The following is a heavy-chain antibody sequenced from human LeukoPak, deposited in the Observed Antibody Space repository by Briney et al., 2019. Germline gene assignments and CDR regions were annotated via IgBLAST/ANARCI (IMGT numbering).Heavy chain of an antibody. V-gene: IGHV3-7*03. D-gene: IGHD3-10*01. Sequence: PGGSLRLSCAASGFTLSSYWMSWVRQAPGKGLEWVASIKEDGSEKYYVDSVKGRFTISRDNAKKSLYLHMNSLTAEDTAMYYCARDWVAGVPFDAFDIWGQGTMVSVSS. J-gene: IGHJ3*02. CDR2: IKEDGSEK. CDR1: GFTLSSYW. CDR3: ARDWVAGVPFDAFDI.